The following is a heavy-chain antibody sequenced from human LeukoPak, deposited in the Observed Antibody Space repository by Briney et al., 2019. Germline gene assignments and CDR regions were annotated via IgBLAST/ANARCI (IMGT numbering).Heavy chain of an antibody. CDR2: INAGNGNT. CDR3: ARSGTVTNAFDI. CDR1: GYTFTSYA. D-gene: IGHD4-17*01. V-gene: IGHV1-3*01. J-gene: IGHJ3*02. Sequence: ASVKVSCKASGYTFTSYAMHWVRQAPGQRLEWMGWINAGNGNTKYSQKFQGRVTITRDTSASTAYMELSSLRSEDTAVYHCARSGTVTNAFDIWGQGTMVTVSS.